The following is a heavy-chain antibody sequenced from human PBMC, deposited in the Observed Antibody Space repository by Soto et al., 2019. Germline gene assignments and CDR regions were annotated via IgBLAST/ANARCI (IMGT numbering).Heavy chain of an antibody. CDR1: GGPISSSGYY. CDR3: SRGGRRGTPLWWFDP. D-gene: IGHD2-21*01. Sequence: SESLSLTCTVSGGPISSSGYYWSWIRQHPGKGLEWIGYIYYSGTTSYNPSLKSRVAISVDTSKNQFSLKLSSVTAADTAVYFCSRGGRRGTPLWWFDPWGQGTRVTVSS. J-gene: IGHJ5*02. CDR2: IYYSGTT. V-gene: IGHV4-31*03.